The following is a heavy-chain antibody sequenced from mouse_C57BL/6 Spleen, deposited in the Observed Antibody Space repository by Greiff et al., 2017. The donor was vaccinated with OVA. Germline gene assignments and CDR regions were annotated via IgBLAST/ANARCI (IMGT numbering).Heavy chain of an antibody. CDR2: INPNNGGT. V-gene: IGHV1-18*01. J-gene: IGHJ4*01. CDR1: GYTFTDYN. CDR3: ARGGANYYGSFYAMDY. D-gene: IGHD1-1*01. Sequence: EVQLQQSGPELVKPGASVKIPCKASGYTFTDYNMDWVKQSHGKSLEWIGDINPNNGGTIYNQKFKGKATLTVDKSSSTAYMELRSLTSEDTAVYYCARGGANYYGSFYAMDYWGQGTSVTVSS.